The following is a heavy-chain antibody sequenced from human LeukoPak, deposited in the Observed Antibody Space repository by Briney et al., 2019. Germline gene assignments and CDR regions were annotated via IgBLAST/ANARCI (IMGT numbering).Heavy chain of an antibody. CDR3: ARGLASYDFWSGYCSELDY. CDR2: IIPIFGTA. V-gene: IGHV1-69*06. J-gene: IGHJ4*02. Sequence: ASVKVSCKASGYTFTGYYMHWVRQAPGQGLEWMGGIIPIFGTANYAQKFQGRVTITADKSTSTAYMELSSLRSEDTAVYYCARGLASYDFWSGYCSELDYWGQGTLVTVSS. D-gene: IGHD3-3*01. CDR1: GYTFTGYY.